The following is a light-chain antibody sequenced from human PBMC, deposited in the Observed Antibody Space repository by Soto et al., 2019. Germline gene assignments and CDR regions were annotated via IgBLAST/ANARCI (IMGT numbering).Light chain of an antibody. Sequence: IHMTHSPSTLSASVLYRVTITFLSSQSISRWLAWYQQKPGKAPKLLIYKASSLESGVPSRFSGSGSGTEFTLTISSLQPDDFATYYCQQYNSYSPWTFGQGTKVDIK. CDR3: QQYNSYSPWT. V-gene: IGKV1-5*03. CDR1: QSISRW. J-gene: IGKJ1*01. CDR2: KAS.